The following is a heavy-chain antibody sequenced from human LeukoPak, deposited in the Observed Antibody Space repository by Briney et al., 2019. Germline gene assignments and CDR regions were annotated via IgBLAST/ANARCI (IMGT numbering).Heavy chain of an antibody. CDR2: ISGSGGST. CDR3: AKEEMATTMDDYYYYYMDV. CDR1: GFTFSSYA. D-gene: IGHD5-24*01. Sequence: GGSLRLSCAASGFTFSSYAMSWVRQAPGKGLEWVSAISGSGGSTYYADSVKGRFTISRDNSKNTLYLQMNSLRAEDTAVYYCAKEEMATTMDDYYYYYMDVWGKGTTVTVSS. J-gene: IGHJ6*03. V-gene: IGHV3-23*01.